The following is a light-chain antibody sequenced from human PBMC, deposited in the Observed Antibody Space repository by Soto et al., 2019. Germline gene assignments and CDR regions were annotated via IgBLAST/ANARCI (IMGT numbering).Light chain of an antibody. CDR2: GAS. V-gene: IGKV3D-15*01. CDR1: QSVSSN. Sequence: EIVMTQSPATLSVSPGERATLSCRASQSVSSNLAWYQQKPGQAPRLLIYGASIRATGIPARFSGSGSGTEFTLTISSLQSEDFAVYYCQQYNNWPPYTFRQGTKLEIK. CDR3: QQYNNWPPYT. J-gene: IGKJ2*01.